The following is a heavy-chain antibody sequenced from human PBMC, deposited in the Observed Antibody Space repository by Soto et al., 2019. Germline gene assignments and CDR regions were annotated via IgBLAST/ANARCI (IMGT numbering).Heavy chain of an antibody. CDR3: VSELIVGASDY. Sequence: GGSLRLSCAASGFTFSIYGMHWVRQAPGKGLEWVAVISYDGSNKYYADSVKGRFTISRDNSKNTLYLQMNSLRAEDTAVYYCVSELIVGASDYWGQGTLVTVSS. CDR1: GFTFSIYG. J-gene: IGHJ4*02. CDR2: ISYDGSNK. V-gene: IGHV3-30*03. D-gene: IGHD1-26*01.